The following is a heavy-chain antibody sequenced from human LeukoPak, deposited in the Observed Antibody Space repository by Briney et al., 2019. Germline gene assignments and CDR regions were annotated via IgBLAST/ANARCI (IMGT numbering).Heavy chain of an antibody. CDR3: AELGITMIGGV. V-gene: IGHV3-15*01. D-gene: IGHD3-10*02. J-gene: IGHJ6*04. CDR1: GFTFNNAW. Sequence: GGSLRLSCAASGFTFNNAWMTWVRQAPGKGLEWVGRIKSKTHGGTTDYAAPVKGRFTISRDDSKNTLYLQMNSLRAEDTAVYYCAELGITMIGGVWGKGTTVTISS. CDR2: IKSKTHGGTT.